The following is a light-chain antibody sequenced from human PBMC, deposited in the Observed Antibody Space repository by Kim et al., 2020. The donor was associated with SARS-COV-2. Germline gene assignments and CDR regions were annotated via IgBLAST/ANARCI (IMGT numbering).Light chain of an antibody. CDR2: AAS. V-gene: IGKV3-15*01. CDR3: QQYNNWPLT. Sequence: VSPGERATLSCRASQSVSSNLAWYQQKPGRAPRLLIYAASTRATGIPARFSGSGSGTEFTLTISSLQSEDFAVYYCQQYNNWPLTFGPGTKVDIK. CDR1: QSVSSN. J-gene: IGKJ3*01.